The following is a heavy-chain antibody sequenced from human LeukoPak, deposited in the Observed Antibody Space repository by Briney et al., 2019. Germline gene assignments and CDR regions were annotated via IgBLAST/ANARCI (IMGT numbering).Heavy chain of an antibody. CDR2: IYPGDSDT. J-gene: IGHJ3*02. CDR3: AIHDPHLSGAFDI. CDR1: GYSFTSYW. D-gene: IGHD3-10*01. V-gene: IGHV5-51*01. Sequence: GESLKISCKGSGYSFTSYWIGWVRQMPGKGLEWMGIIYPGDSDTRYSPSFRGQVTISADKSISTAYLQWSSLKASDTAMYYCAIHDPHLSGAFDIWGQGTMVTVSS.